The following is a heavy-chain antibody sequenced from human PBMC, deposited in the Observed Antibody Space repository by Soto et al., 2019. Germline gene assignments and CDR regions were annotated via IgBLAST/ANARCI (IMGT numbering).Heavy chain of an antibody. Sequence: AXGKVSCNASGYTFTSYGISWVRHAPGQGLEWMGWISAYNGNTNYAQKLQGRVTMTTDTSTSTAYMELRSLRSDDTAVYYCARDRIAAADYNWFDPWGQGTLVTVSS. D-gene: IGHD6-13*01. J-gene: IGHJ5*02. CDR2: ISAYNGNT. CDR1: GYTFTSYG. V-gene: IGHV1-18*01. CDR3: ARDRIAAADYNWFDP.